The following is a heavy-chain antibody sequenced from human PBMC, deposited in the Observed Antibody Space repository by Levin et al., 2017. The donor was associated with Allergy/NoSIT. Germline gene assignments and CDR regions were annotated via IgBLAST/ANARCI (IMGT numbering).Heavy chain of an antibody. CDR1: GFSFSNYA. D-gene: IGHD2-15*01. CDR2: VNVSGGST. V-gene: IGHV3-23*01. Sequence: GASVKVSCAASGFSFSNYAMSWVRQAPGKGLEWVSAVNVSGGSTFYADSVKGRFTISRDNSENTLSLQMNSLRPEDTAVYHCVKGYGMDAWGQGTTVTVSS. CDR3: VKGYGMDA. J-gene: IGHJ6*02.